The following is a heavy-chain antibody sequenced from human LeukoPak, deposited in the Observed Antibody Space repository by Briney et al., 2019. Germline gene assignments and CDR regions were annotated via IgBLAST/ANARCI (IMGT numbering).Heavy chain of an antibody. V-gene: IGHV3-15*01. CDR2: LKSRGSGGTA. Sequence: GGSLRLSCAASGFTVSSNYMSWVRQAPGKGLEWVGRLKSRGSGGTADYSAPVKGRFTISRDDSQNTLYLQMNSLKIEDTAVYFCSWELDVSFGRRLEHWGQGTLVTVAS. CDR3: SWELDVSFGRRLEH. J-gene: IGHJ5*02. D-gene: IGHD1-1*01. CDR1: GFTVSSNY.